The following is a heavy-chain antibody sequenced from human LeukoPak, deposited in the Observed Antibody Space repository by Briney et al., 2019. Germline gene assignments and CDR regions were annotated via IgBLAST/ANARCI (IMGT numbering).Heavy chain of an antibody. CDR3: ARVSIAVAGSLDY. CDR1: GYTFTDSY. D-gene: IGHD6-19*01. Sequence: AASVKVSCKASGYTFTDSYMHWVRQAPGQGLEWMGWISAYNGNTNYAQKLQGRVTMTTDTSTSTAYMELRSLRSDDTAVYYCARVSIAVAGSLDYWGQGTLVTVSS. V-gene: IGHV1-18*04. CDR2: ISAYNGNT. J-gene: IGHJ4*02.